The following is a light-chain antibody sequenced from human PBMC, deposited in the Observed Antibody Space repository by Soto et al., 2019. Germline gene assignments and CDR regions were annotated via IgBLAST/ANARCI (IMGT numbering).Light chain of an antibody. CDR2: DAS. CDR3: HQRSNWLFT. CDR1: QSVSSD. V-gene: IGKV3-11*01. Sequence: EIVLTQSPATLSLSPGERATLSCRASQSVSSDLAWYQQKPGQAPRLLIYDASNRATDIPARFSGSGSGTDFTLTISRLEPEDFAVYYCHQRSNWLFTFGPGTKIHIK. J-gene: IGKJ3*01.